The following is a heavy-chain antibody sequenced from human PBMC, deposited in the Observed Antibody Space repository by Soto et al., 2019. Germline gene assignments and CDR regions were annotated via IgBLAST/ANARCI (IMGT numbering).Heavy chain of an antibody. CDR1: GFTVSSNY. CDR3: ARWAAHVDY. J-gene: IGHJ4*02. CDR2: IYSNGNT. D-gene: IGHD6-13*01. Sequence: EVQLVESGGGLVQPGGSLRLSCVVSGFTVSSNYISWVRQAAGKGLEWVSSIYSNGNTHYADSVKGRFIISRDNSKNTLYLQMNSLRDEDTAFYYCARWAAHVDYWGKGTLVTVSS. V-gene: IGHV3-66*01.